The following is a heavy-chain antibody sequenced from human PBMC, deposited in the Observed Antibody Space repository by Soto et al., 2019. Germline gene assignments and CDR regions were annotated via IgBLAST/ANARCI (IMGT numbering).Heavy chain of an antibody. CDR2: INSDGSST. Sequence: GGSLRLSCAASGFTFNSYWMHWVRQVPGKGLVWVSRINSDGSSTNYADSVKGRFTISSDNAKNTLYLQMNSLRAEDTAVYYCVRGHAVLRYFDYWGQGALVTVSS. V-gene: IGHV3-74*01. J-gene: IGHJ4*02. CDR3: VRGHAVLRYFDY. D-gene: IGHD5-12*01. CDR1: GFTFNSYW.